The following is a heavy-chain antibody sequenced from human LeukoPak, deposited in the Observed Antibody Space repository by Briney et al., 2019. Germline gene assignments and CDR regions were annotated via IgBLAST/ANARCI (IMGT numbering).Heavy chain of an antibody. J-gene: IGHJ4*02. D-gene: IGHD2-2*02. V-gene: IGHV4-38-2*02. Sequence: PSETLSLTCTASGYSISSGYYWGWMLQPPGKGLEWIGSIYHSGSTYYNPSLKSRVTISVDTSKNQFSLKLSSVTAADTAVYYCARDGPDIVVVPAAILPLDYWGQGTLVTVSS. CDR1: GYSISSGYY. CDR2: IYHSGST. CDR3: ARDGPDIVVVPAAILPLDY.